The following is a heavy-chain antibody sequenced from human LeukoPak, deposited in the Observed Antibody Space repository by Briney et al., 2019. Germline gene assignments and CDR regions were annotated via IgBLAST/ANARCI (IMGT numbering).Heavy chain of an antibody. D-gene: IGHD4-17*01. CDR3: ARDQTYGGAFDI. V-gene: IGHV4-59*01. Sequence: SETLSLTCTASGGSISSYYWSWIRQPPGKGLEWIGYIYYTGSTNYNPSLKSRVTISVDTSKNQFSLKLSSVTAADTAVYYCARDQTYGGAFDIWGQGTMVTVSS. J-gene: IGHJ3*02. CDR1: GGSISSYY. CDR2: IYYTGST.